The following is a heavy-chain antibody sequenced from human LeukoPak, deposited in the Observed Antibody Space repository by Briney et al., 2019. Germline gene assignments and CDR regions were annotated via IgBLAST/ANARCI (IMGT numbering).Heavy chain of an antibody. J-gene: IGHJ4*02. D-gene: IGHD6-19*01. CDR2: INHSGST. CDR1: GGSFSGYY. V-gene: IGHV4-34*01. CDR3: ARGRSSGWYKIDY. Sequence: KPSETLSLTCAVYGGSFSGYYWSWIRQPPGKGLEWIGEINHSGSTNYNPSLKSRVTISVDTSKNQFSLKLSSVTAADTAVYYCARGRSSGWYKIDYWGQGTLVTVSS.